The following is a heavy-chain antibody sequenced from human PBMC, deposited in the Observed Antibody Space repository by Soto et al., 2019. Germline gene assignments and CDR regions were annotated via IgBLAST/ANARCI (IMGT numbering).Heavy chain of an antibody. CDR3: ARDTWEPYYYGMDV. V-gene: IGHV4-38-2*02. J-gene: IGHJ6*02. D-gene: IGHD1-26*01. CDR1: GYSISLGYY. CDR2: IYHSGNT. Sequence: LSLTCAVSGYSISLGYYWGWIRQPPGKGLEWIGSIYHSGNTYYNPSLKSRVSISLDTSKNHLSLKLSSVTAADTAVYYCARDTWEPYYYGMDVWGQGTTVTVSS.